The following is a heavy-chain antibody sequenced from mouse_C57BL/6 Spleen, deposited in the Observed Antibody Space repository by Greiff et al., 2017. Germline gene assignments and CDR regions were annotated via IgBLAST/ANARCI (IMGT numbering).Heavy chain of an antibody. Sequence: QVQLKESGAELAKPGASVKLSCKASGYTFTSYWMHWVKQRPGQGLEWIGYINPSSGYTKYNQKFKDKATLTADKSSSTAYMQLSSLTYEDSAVYNCARRHFTTVVGDYWGQGTTLTVSS. D-gene: IGHD1-1*01. CDR3: ARRHFTTVVGDY. V-gene: IGHV1-7*01. J-gene: IGHJ2*01. CDR2: INPSSGYT. CDR1: GYTFTSYW.